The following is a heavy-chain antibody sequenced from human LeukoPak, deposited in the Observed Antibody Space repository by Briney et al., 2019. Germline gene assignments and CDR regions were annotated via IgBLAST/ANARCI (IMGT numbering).Heavy chain of an antibody. CDR1: GFTFSSYS. J-gene: IGHJ4*02. CDR3: ARTPPAAGLTTIGVGSDY. D-gene: IGHD4-11*01. Sequence: GGSLRLSCAASGFTFSSYSMNWVRQGPGKGLEWVSYISSTSGTIYYADSVKGRFTISRDNAKNSLYLQMNSLRDEDTAVYYCARTPPAAGLTTIGVGSDYWGQGTLVTVSS. V-gene: IGHV3-48*02. CDR2: ISSTSGTI.